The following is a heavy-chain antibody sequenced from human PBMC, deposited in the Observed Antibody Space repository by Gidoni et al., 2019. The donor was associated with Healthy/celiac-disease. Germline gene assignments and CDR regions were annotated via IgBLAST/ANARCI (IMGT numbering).Heavy chain of an antibody. D-gene: IGHD3-16*01. V-gene: IGHV1-69*01. CDR3: ARDLSYDYVWGSRGGGAFDI. CDR2: IIPIFGTA. J-gene: IGHJ3*02. CDR1: VGTFSSYA. Sequence: QVQLVQSGAEVKKPVSSVKVSCKASVGTFSSYAISWVRQAPGQGLEWMGGIIPIFGTANYAQKFQGRVTITADESTSTAYMELSSLRSEDTAVYYCARDLSYDYVWGSRGGGAFDIWGQGTMVTVSS.